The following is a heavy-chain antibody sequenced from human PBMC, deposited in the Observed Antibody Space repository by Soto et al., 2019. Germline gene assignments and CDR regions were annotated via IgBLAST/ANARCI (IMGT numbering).Heavy chain of an antibody. CDR2: IYYSGST. Sequence: SETLSLTCTVSGGSIRSYYWSWIRQPPGKGLEWIGYIYYSGSTNYNPSLKSRVTISVDTSKNQFSLKLSSVTAADTAVYYCARVWYFYGMDVWGQGTTVTVSS. CDR3: ARVWYFYGMDV. J-gene: IGHJ6*02. CDR1: GGSIRSYY. V-gene: IGHV4-59*01.